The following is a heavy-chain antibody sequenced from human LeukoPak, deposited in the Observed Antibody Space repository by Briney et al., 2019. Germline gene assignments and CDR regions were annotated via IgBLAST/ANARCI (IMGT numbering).Heavy chain of an antibody. V-gene: IGHV3-30-3*01. D-gene: IGHD1-26*01. CDR2: ISSDGNRK. CDR3: ARDPYSGSHAAFDV. Sequence: QTGGSLRLSCAASGFTFSGYPIHWVRQAPGKGLEWVAVISSDGNRKHYADSVKGRFTISRDNSKISLYLQMNSLRDEDTAVYFCARDPYSGSHAAFDVWGQGTMVTVSS. CDR1: GFTFSGYP. J-gene: IGHJ3*01.